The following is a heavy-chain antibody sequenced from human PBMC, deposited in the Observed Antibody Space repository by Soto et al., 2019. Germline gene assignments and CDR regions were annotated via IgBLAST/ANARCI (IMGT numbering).Heavy chain of an antibody. CDR3: ARDARTMVRGVIPPHGTDV. V-gene: IGHV1-46*01. J-gene: IGHJ6*02. Sequence: PGQGLEWMGIINPSGGSTSYAQKFQGRVTMTRDTSTSTVYMELSSLRSEDTAVYYCARDARTMVRGVIPPHGTDVWCQGTTVTVSS. CDR2: INPSGGST. D-gene: IGHD3-10*01.